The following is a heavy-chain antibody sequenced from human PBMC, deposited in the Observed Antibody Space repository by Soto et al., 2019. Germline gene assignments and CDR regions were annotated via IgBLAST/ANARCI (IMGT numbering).Heavy chain of an antibody. V-gene: IGHV4-59*01. CDR2: IYYSGNT. J-gene: IGHJ4*02. D-gene: IGHD6-19*01. CDR1: GGSISSYY. CDR3: VKDRGSSDLLIDS. Sequence: SETLSLTCTVSGGSISSYYWSWIRQPPGKGLEWIGHIYYSGNTNYNPSLKSRVTISIDTSNNQFSLKLTSVTAADTAVYYCVKDRGSSDLLIDSWGPGTLVTVSS.